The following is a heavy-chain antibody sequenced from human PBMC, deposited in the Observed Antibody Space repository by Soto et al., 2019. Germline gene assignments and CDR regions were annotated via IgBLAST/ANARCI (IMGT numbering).Heavy chain of an antibody. CDR1: GGSISSYY. CDR3: ARLHCNSPNCVPLDP. D-gene: IGHD2-2*01. Sequence: XXTLSLACTVSGGSISSYYWSWILQPPGKGLEWIGSIYYSGSAYYSPSLKSRVTMSVDTSKNQLSLKLSSVTAADTAVYYCARLHCNSPNCVPLDPWGQGTLVTVS. V-gene: IGHV4-59*04. CDR2: IYYSGSA. J-gene: IGHJ5*02.